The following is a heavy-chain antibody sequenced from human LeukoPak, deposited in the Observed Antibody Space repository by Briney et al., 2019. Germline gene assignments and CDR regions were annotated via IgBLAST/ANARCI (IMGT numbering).Heavy chain of an antibody. CDR1: GFSFSTYS. D-gene: IGHD2-15*01. CDR3: HSDPLYFDL. V-gene: IGHV3-48*02. CDR2: ISSSSTTI. Sequence: GGSLRLSCAASGFSFSTYSMNWVRQAPGKGLGWVSYISSSSTTIFYADSVKGRFTISRDNAKNALYLQMNSLRDEDTAVYYCHSDPLYFDLWGRGTLVSVSS. J-gene: IGHJ2*01.